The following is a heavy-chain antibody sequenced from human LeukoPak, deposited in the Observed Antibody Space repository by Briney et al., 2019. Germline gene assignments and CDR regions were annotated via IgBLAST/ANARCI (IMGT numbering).Heavy chain of an antibody. CDR3: ARAHNWKYGSFDF. Sequence: GGSLRLSCAASGFTFSTYWMTWVRQAPGKGLEWVANINQGGSETYYVDSVKGRFTISRDDAKNSLYLQMNSLRAEDTAVYYCARAHNWKYGSFDFWGQGTLVTVSS. J-gene: IGHJ4*02. D-gene: IGHD1-7*01. CDR1: GFTFSTYW. CDR2: INQGGSET. V-gene: IGHV3-7*01.